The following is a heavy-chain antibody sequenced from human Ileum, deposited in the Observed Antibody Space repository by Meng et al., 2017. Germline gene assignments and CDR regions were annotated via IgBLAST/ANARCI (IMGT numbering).Heavy chain of an antibody. CDR1: GYTFTGYY. J-gene: IGHJ3*02. CDR2: INPNSGGT. Sequence: ASVKVSCKASGYTFTGYYMHWVRQAPGQGLEWMGWINPNSGGTNYAQKFQGRVTMTRDTSISTAYMELSRLRSDDTAVYYCARAMVRGLGSSAFDIWGQGTMVTVSS. CDR3: ARAMVRGLGSSAFDI. D-gene: IGHD3-10*01. V-gene: IGHV1-2*02.